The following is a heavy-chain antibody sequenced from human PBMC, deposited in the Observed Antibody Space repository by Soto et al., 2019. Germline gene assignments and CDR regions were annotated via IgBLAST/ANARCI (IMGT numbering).Heavy chain of an antibody. D-gene: IGHD2-15*01. J-gene: IGHJ6*03. Sequence: EVQLVESGGGLVQPGGSLRLSCAASGFTVSSKYMTWVRQAPGKGLEWVSLIQSGGTTYYADSVKGRFTISRDTSENTLHLQMDSLRVEDPAVYYCARDDVLCDGGRCDGIPLDGWGKGTTVTVSS. CDR3: ARDDVLCDGGRCDGIPLDG. V-gene: IGHV3-66*01. CDR2: IQSGGTT. CDR1: GFTVSSKY.